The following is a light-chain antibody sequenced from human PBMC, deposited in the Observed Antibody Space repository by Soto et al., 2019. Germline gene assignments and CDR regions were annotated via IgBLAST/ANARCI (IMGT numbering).Light chain of an antibody. CDR3: QQYYSYPALT. Sequence: AIRMTQSPSSLSASTGDRVTITCRASQGISSYLAWYQQKPGKAPKLLIYAASTLQNGVPSRFNGSGSGTDVTLTISCLQSEDFATYYCQQYYSYPALTFGGGTKVEIK. V-gene: IGKV1-8*01. CDR2: AAS. CDR1: QGISSY. J-gene: IGKJ4*01.